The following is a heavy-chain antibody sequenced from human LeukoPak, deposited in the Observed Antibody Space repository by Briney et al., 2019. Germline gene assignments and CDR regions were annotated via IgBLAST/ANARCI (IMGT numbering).Heavy chain of an antibody. CDR1: GGSFSGYY. J-gene: IGHJ6*03. Sequence: SSETLSLTCAVYGGSFSGYYWSWIRQPPGKGLEWIGEINHSGSTNYNPSLKSRVTISVDTSKNQFSLKLSSVTAADTAVYYCARGAVAGTGHYYMDVWGKGTTVTISS. CDR3: ARGAVAGTGHYYMDV. D-gene: IGHD6-19*01. CDR2: INHSGST. V-gene: IGHV4-34*01.